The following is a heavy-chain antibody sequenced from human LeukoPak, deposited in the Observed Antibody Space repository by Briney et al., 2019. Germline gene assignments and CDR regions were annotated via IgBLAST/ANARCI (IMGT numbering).Heavy chain of an antibody. CDR3: ARVESNWNYIHYYYYYYGMDV. D-gene: IGHD1-7*01. V-gene: IGHV1-18*01. CDR2: ISAYNGNT. CDR1: GYTFTSYG. Sequence: ASVNVSCNSSGYTFTSYGISWVRQAPGQGLEWMGWISAYNGNTNYAQKLQGRVTMTTDTSTSTAYMELRSLRSDDTAVYYCARVESNWNYIHYYYYYYGMDVWGQGTTVTVSS. J-gene: IGHJ6*02.